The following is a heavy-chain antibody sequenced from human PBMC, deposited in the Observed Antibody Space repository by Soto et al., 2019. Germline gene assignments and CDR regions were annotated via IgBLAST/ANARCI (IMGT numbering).Heavy chain of an antibody. D-gene: IGHD6-13*01. Sequence: SQTLSLTCAISGDSVSSNSAAWHWIMQSPSRALEWLGRTYYRSTWYNDYAVSVISRITINPDTSKNSFSLQLNSVPPEDTAENYCARGALYSSSWYIGGSYYYCGMDVWGRVTTVADCS. CDR3: ARGALYSSSWYIGGSYYYCGMDV. CDR2: TYYRSTWYN. V-gene: IGHV6-1*01. J-gene: IGHJ6*02. CDR1: GDSVSSNSAA.